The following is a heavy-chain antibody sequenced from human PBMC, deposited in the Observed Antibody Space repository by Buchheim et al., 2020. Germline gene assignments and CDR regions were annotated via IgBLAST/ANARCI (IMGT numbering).Heavy chain of an antibody. V-gene: IGHV3-30*18. Sequence: QVQLVESGGGVIQPGKSLRLSCAASGFIFSGYGMNWVRQTPGKGLEWVAVIPYDGSNKYYADSVKGRFTISRDNSKNTLYLQMNSLRAEDTAVYYCANGGYSSSPFDYWGQGTL. CDR3: ANGGYSSSPFDY. J-gene: IGHJ4*02. CDR1: GFIFSGYG. D-gene: IGHD6-13*01. CDR2: IPYDGSNK.